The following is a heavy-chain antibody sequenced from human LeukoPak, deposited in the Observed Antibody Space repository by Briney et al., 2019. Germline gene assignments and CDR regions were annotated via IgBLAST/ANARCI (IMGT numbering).Heavy chain of an antibody. J-gene: IGHJ4*02. CDR2: ISSSSSYI. CDR3: ARGRYYDISGGWAFDY. D-gene: IGHD3-22*01. CDR1: GFTFSSQT. V-gene: IGHV3-21*04. Sequence: GGSLRLSCAASGFTFSSQTMNWVRQAPGKGLEWVSCISSSSSYIYYADSVKGRFTVSRDNSNNTLYLHMNSLRAEDTAVYYSARGRYYDISGGWAFDYWGQGTLVTVSS.